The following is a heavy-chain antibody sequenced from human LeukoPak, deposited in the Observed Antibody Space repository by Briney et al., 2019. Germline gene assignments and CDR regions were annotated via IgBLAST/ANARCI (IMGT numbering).Heavy chain of an antibody. J-gene: IGHJ4*02. Sequence: GGSLRLSCVASGFTFGNHWMSWVRQAPGKGLEWVSYISGSGSNKYYADSVRGRFTISRDNAKNSLYLQMNSLRVEDTAVYYCATSQSSVAGIVADWGQGTLVTVSS. CDR1: GFTFGNHW. CDR3: ATSQSSVAGIVAD. CDR2: ISGSGSNK. V-gene: IGHV3-11*04. D-gene: IGHD6-19*01.